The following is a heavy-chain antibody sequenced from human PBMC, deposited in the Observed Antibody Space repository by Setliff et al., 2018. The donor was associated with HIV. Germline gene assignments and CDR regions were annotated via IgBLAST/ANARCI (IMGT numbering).Heavy chain of an antibody. V-gene: IGHV4-34*01. D-gene: IGHD2-2*02. Sequence: PSETLSLTCAVYGGSFSGYYWSWIRQPPGKGLEWIGEINHGAYTNYNSSLESRVTISVDTSKNQFSLKLSSVTAADTAVYYCARGPFYCSSTSCYNLYFDYWGQGTLVTV. J-gene: IGHJ4*02. CDR1: GGSFSGYY. CDR2: INHGAYT. CDR3: ARGPFYCSSTSCYNLYFDY.